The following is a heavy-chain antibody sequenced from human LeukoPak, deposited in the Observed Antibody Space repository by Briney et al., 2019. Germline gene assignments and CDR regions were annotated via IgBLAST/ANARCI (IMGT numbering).Heavy chain of an antibody. CDR2: ISWNSGSI. D-gene: IGHD3-22*01. V-gene: IGHV3-9*01. CDR3: AKDISYYDSSGYYGVDY. CDR1: GFTFDDYA. Sequence: GGSLRLSCAASGFTFDDYAMHWVRQAPGKGLEWVSGISWNSGSIGYADSAKGRFTISRDNAKNSLYLQMNSLRAEDTALYYCAKDISYYDSSGYYGVDYWGQGTLVTVSS. J-gene: IGHJ4*02.